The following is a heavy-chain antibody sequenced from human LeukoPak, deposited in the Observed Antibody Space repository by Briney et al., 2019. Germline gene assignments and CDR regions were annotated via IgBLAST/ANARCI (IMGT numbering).Heavy chain of an antibody. CDR1: GGSISSSGYY. J-gene: IGHJ4*02. V-gene: IGHV4-39*07. CDR2: ISYSGST. Sequence: PSETLSLTCTVSGGSISSSGYYWGWIRLPPGKGLEWIGSISYSGSTYYNPSLKSRVTISVDTSKNQFSLRLTSVTAADTAVYYCARDLTDWGQGTLVTVSS. CDR3: ARDLTD.